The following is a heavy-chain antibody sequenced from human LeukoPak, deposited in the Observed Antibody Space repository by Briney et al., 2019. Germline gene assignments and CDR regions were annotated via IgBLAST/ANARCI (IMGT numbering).Heavy chain of an antibody. Sequence: ASAKVSCKASGGTFSSYAISWVRQAPGQGLEWMGRIIPIFGTANYAQKFQGRVTITTDESTSTAYMELSSLRSEDTAVYYCARDPNGLYYFDYWGQGTLVTVSS. CDR2: IIPIFGTA. CDR3: ARDPNGLYYFDY. J-gene: IGHJ4*02. CDR1: GGTFSSYA. V-gene: IGHV1-69*05.